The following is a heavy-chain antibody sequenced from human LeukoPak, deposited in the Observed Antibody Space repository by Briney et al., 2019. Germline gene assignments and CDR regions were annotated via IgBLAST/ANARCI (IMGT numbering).Heavy chain of an antibody. V-gene: IGHV1-24*01. Sequence: GASVTVSCTVSGYTLTELSMHWVRQAPGKGLEWMGGFDPEDGETIYAQKFQGRVTMTEDTSTDTAYMELSSLRSEDTAVYYCATASFYCSGGSCCGSDYFDYWGQGTLVTVSS. J-gene: IGHJ4*02. CDR3: ATASFYCSGGSCCGSDYFDY. CDR1: GYTLTELS. D-gene: IGHD2-15*01. CDR2: FDPEDGET.